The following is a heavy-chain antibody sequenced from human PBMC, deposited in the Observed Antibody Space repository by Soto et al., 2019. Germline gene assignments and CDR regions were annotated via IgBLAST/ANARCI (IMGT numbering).Heavy chain of an antibody. Sequence: SVKVSCKASGFSFTSCAGRWVRQARGQRLEWIGWIVVGSVNTNYAQKFQERVTSTRDMSTSTAYMELSSLRSEDTAVYYCAADLKGYCRGASRYADYWRQGTLVTVSS. CDR3: AADLKGYCRGASRYADY. CDR1: GFSFTSCA. D-gene: IGHD2-15*01. CDR2: IVVGSVNT. J-gene: IGHJ4*02. V-gene: IGHV1-58*01.